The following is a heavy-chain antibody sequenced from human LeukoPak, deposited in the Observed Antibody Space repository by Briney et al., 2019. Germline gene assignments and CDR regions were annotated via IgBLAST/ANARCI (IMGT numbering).Heavy chain of an antibody. D-gene: IGHD6-19*01. V-gene: IGHV1-2*02. J-gene: IGHJ6*03. CDR3: ARGYSSGWFYYYYYMDV. Sequence: ASVKVSCKASGYTFTGYYMHWVRQAPGQGLGWMGGFNPNSGGTNYAQKFQGRVTMTRDTSISTAYMELSRLRSDDTAVYYCARGYSSGWFYYYYYMDVWGKGTTVTVSS. CDR2: FNPNSGGT. CDR1: GYTFTGYY.